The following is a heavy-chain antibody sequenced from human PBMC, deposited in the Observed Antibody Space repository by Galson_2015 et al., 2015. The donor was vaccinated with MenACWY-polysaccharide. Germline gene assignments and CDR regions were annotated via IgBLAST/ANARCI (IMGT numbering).Heavy chain of an antibody. J-gene: IGHJ3*01. V-gene: IGHV3-23*01. Sequence: SLRLSCAASGFTFRSYPMNWVRQTPGKGLEWVSGISGSGNSAFYADSVRGRFTISRDNSKNTLYLQMNSLRAEDTAVYYCVRDPHCGAGCSIHDAFDVWGQGTKVTVSS. CDR1: GFTFRSYP. CDR3: VRDPHCGAGCSIHDAFDV. CDR2: ISGSGNSA. D-gene: IGHD2-21*02.